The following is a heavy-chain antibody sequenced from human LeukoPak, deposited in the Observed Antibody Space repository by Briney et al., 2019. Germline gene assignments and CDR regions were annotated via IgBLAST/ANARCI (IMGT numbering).Heavy chain of an antibody. CDR1: GYTLTELS. CDR3: ATGQPRINMIVGVPGGYYFDY. V-gene: IGHV1-24*01. D-gene: IGHD3-22*01. Sequence: ASVKVSCKVSGYTLTELSMHWVRQAPGKGLEWMGGFDPEDGETIYAQKFQGRVTMTEDTSTDTAYMELSSQRSEDTAVYYCATGQPRINMIVGVPGGYYFDYWGQETLVPVSS. CDR2: FDPEDGET. J-gene: IGHJ4*02.